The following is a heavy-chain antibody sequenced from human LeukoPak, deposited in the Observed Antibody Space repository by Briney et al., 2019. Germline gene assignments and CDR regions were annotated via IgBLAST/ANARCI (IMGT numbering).Heavy chain of an antibody. V-gene: IGHV3-23*01. CDR2: ISGSGGRT. D-gene: IGHD3-10*01. J-gene: IGHJ6*03. Sequence: PGGSLRLSCAASGFTFSRYGMSWVRQAPGKGLEWVSAISGSGGRTYYADSVKGRVTISRDNSKNTLYLQMNSLRAEDTAVYNCAKGDFYGSGRDYYYYMDVWGKGTTVTISS. CDR1: GFTFSRYG. CDR3: AKGDFYGSGRDYYYYMDV.